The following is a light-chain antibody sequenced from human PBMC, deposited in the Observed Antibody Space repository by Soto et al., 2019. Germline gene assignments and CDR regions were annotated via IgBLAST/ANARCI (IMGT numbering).Light chain of an antibody. V-gene: IGKV1-9*01. CDR1: QSVXSY. J-gene: IGKJ1*01. Sequence: QLTQSPFTLSASVGDRVTIACRASQSVXSYFAWCQGKPGQAPKLRXYGASTWPTGVPSRLSGSGSGTDFTRTSSSLQPEDCASYYWLQDYYYTRTFGQGTKVDIK. CDR3: LQDYYYTRT. CDR2: GAS.